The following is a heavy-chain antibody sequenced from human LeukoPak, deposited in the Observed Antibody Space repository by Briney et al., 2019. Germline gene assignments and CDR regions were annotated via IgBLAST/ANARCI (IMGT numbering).Heavy chain of an antibody. CDR1: GGSISNTNW. J-gene: IGHJ5*02. V-gene: IGHV4-4*02. CDR3: ARDWWGYDVLTGDNWFDP. Sequence: PSETLSLTCAVSGGSISNTNWWSWVRQPPGKGLQWIGEIFQSGSTNYNPSLKSRVTISVDKSKNQLSLKVMSVTAADTAVYYCARDWWGYDVLTGDNWFDPWGQGTLVTVSS. D-gene: IGHD3-9*01. CDR2: IFQSGST.